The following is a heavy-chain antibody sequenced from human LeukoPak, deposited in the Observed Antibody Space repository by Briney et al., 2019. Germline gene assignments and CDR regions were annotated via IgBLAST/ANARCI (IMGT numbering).Heavy chain of an antibody. D-gene: IGHD6-19*01. CDR1: GFTVSSNY. CDR2: ISGSGGST. CDR3: AKDQVAGTLDY. Sequence: GGSLRLSCAASGFTVSSNYMSWVRQAPGKGLEWVSAISGSGGSTYYADSVKGRFTISRDNSKNTLYLQMNSLRAEDTAVYYCAKDQVAGTLDYWGQGTLVTVSS. V-gene: IGHV3-23*01. J-gene: IGHJ4*02.